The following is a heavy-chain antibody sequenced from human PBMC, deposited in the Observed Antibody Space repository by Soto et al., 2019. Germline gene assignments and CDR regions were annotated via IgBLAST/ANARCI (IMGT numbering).Heavy chain of an antibody. CDR2: MNPNSGNT. CDR3: ARERTVAGNDY. CDR1: GYTFTSYD. V-gene: IGHV1-8*01. J-gene: IGHJ4*02. Sequence: QVQLVQSGAEVKKPGASVKVSCKASGYTFTSYDINWVRQATGQGLEWMGWMNPNSGNTGYAQKFKGRGTMTMNTSISTAYMELSSLGSEDTAVYYWARERTVAGNDYWGQGTLVTVSS. D-gene: IGHD6-19*01.